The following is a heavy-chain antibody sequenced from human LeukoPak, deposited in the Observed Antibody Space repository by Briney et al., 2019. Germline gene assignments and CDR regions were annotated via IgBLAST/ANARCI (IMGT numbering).Heavy chain of an antibody. Sequence: GGSLRLSCSASGFTFSSYAMHWVRQAPGKGLEYVSAISSNGGSTYYADSVKGRFTISRDNSKNTLYLQMSSLRAEDTALYYCVKDRKYCSGGSCYSPYAEYFQHWGQGTLVTVSS. D-gene: IGHD2-15*01. CDR1: GFTFSSYA. CDR2: ISSNGGST. CDR3: VKDRKYCSGGSCYSPYAEYFQH. V-gene: IGHV3-64D*06. J-gene: IGHJ1*01.